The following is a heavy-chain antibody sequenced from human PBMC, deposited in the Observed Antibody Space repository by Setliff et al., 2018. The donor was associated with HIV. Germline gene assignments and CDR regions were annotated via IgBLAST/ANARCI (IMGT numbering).Heavy chain of an antibody. CDR3: TKDHLSGWASDC. CDR1: GFTFSTYW. CDR2: IKQDGSEE. Sequence: PGGSLRLSCAASGFTFSTYWMIWVRQAPGEGLERVAKIKQDGSEEYYVDSVKGRFTISRDNAKNSVYLQMNSLRVEDTAMYYCTKDHLSGWASDCWGQGTLVTVSS. V-gene: IGHV3-7*01. D-gene: IGHD6-19*01. J-gene: IGHJ4*02.